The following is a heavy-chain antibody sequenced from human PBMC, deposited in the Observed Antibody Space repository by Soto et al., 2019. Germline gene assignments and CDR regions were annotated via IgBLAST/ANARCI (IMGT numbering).Heavy chain of an antibody. J-gene: IGHJ4*02. Sequence: SETMSLTCTVSGGSVTSDNYYWSWIRQTPGKGLEWIGYIYYSGSTNYNPSLKSRVTISVDTSKNQFSLRLSSVTAADTGVYYCAAGDYHDTSGYSSDYWGQGTLVTVSS. CDR2: IYYSGST. D-gene: IGHD3-3*01. CDR3: AAGDYHDTSGYSSDY. CDR1: GGSVTSDNYY. V-gene: IGHV4-61*01.